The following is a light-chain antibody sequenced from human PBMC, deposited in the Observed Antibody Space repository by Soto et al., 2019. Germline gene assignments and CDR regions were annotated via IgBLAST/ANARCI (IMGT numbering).Light chain of an antibody. CDR3: QLYDSSSWT. CDR2: QTS. CDR1: QSVSNNY. Sequence: EIVLTQSACTLSRSPGERATLSCGASQSVSNNYLAWYQQKNGQAPRLLIYQTSIRAAGIPARFSASGYGTDFNLTISRLETEDFAVYYCQLYDSSSWTFGQGTKVDIK. J-gene: IGKJ1*01. V-gene: IGKV3-20*01.